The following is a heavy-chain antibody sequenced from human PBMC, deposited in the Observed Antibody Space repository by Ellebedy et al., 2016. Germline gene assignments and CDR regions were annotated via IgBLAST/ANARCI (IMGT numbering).Heavy chain of an antibody. V-gene: IGHV3-23*01. Sequence: GESLKISXAASGFTFSSYAMSWVRQAPGKGLEWVSAISGSGGSTYYADSVKGRFTISRDNSKNTLYLQMNSLRAEDTAAYYCTKEVYYDTSGYYDYWGQGTLVTVSS. D-gene: IGHD3-22*01. CDR3: TKEVYYDTSGYYDY. CDR1: GFTFSSYA. CDR2: ISGSGGST. J-gene: IGHJ4*02.